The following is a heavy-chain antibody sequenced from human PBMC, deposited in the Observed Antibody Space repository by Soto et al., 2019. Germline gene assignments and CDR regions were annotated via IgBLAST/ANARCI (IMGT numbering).Heavy chain of an antibody. J-gene: IGHJ4*02. CDR3: ARSQTQWLVPAFDY. Sequence: QVQLVQSGAEVKKPGSSVKVSCKASGGTFSSYAISWVRQAPGQGLEWMGGIIPIFGTANYAQKFQGRVTINTNKSTGTGYMEGSSLRSEDTAVYYCARSQTQWLVPAFDYRGQGTLVTVSS. V-gene: IGHV1-69*05. D-gene: IGHD6-19*01. CDR2: IIPIFGTA. CDR1: GGTFSSYA.